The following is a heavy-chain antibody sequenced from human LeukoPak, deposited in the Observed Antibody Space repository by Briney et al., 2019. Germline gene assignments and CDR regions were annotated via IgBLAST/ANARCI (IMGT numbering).Heavy chain of an antibody. CDR3: ARFPLFGAAAGMRYWYFDL. Sequence: PGGSLRLSCAASGFTFSNYSMNWVRQAPGKGLEWLSYISSRSSPQYYADSVKGRFTISRDNAKNSLYLQMNSLRAEDTAVYYCARFPLFGAAAGMRYWYFDLWGRGTLVNVPS. CDR2: ISSRSSPQ. D-gene: IGHD6-13*01. V-gene: IGHV3-48*01. CDR1: GFTFSNYS. J-gene: IGHJ2*01.